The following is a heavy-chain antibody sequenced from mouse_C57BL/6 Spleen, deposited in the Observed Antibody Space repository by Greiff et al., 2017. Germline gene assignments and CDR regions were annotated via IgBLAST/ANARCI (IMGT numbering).Heavy chain of an antibody. CDR2: IDPENGDT. V-gene: IGHV14-4*01. D-gene: IGHD2-1*01. Sequence: EVQLKQSGAELVRPGASVKLSCTASGFNIKDDYMHWVKQRPEQGLEWIGWIDPENGDTEYASKFQGKATITADTSSNTAYLQLSSLTSEETAVYYCTSYGNLYAMDYWGQGTSVTVSS. J-gene: IGHJ4*01. CDR1: GFNIKDDY. CDR3: TSYGNLYAMDY.